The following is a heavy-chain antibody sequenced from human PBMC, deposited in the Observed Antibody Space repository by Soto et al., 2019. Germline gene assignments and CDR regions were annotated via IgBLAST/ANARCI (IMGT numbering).Heavy chain of an antibody. V-gene: IGHV3-53*01. D-gene: IGHD3-10*01. CDR2: IYSGGYT. J-gene: IGHJ4*02. CDR1: GFTVSNNY. Sequence: EVQLVESGGGLIQPGGSLRLSCAVSGFTVSNNYMSWVRQAPGKGLEGVSVIYSGGYTAYGDSVKGRFTISRDNSKNTQYLQRNTLGPAAPAVFYCAPHPGGGGYWGQGTLVTVSS. CDR3: APHPGGGGY.